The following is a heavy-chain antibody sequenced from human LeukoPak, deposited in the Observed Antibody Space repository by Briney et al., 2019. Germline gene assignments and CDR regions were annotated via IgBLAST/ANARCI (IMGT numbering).Heavy chain of an antibody. CDR3: ARENYGDYAVDY. J-gene: IGHJ4*02. CDR1: GGTFSSYA. D-gene: IGHD4-17*01. CDR2: IIPIFGTA. V-gene: IGHV1-69*05. Sequence: SVKVSCKASGGTFSSYATSWVRQAPGQGLEWMGGIIPIFGTANYAQKFQGRVTITTDESTSKAYMELSSLRSEDKAVYYCARENYGDYAVDYWGQGTLVTVSS.